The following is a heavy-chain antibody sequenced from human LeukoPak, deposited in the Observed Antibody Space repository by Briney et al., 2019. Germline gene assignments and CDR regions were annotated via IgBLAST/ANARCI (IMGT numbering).Heavy chain of an antibody. Sequence: GGSLRLSCAASGFTFINAWMNWVRQAPGKGLEWVGRIKTKTDGGTTVYAAPVKGRSTISRDDSKSTVYLQMNSLTIEDTAVYYCTTDPGFSTRGYWGQGTLVTVSS. D-gene: IGHD3/OR15-3a*01. CDR2: IKTKTDGGTT. J-gene: IGHJ4*02. V-gene: IGHV3-15*01. CDR3: TTDPGFSTRGY. CDR1: GFTFINAW.